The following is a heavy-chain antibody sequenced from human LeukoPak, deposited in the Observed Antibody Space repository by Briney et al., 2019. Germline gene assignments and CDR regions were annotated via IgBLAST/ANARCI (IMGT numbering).Heavy chain of an antibody. D-gene: IGHD3-22*01. J-gene: IGHJ4*02. CDR2: IYYSGNT. CDR3: ARLNFYDSKSLDY. CDR1: GGSISSRNYY. Sequence: SQTLSLTCTVSGGSISSRNYYWSWIRQPPGKGLEWIGYIYYSGNTYYNPSLKTRLTISIDTSKNQFSLKLSSVTAADTAVYYCARLNFYDSKSLDYWGQGTLVTVSS. V-gene: IGHV4-31*03.